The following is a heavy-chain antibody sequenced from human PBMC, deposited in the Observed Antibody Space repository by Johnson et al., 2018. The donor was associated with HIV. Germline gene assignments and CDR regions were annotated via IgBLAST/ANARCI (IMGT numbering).Heavy chain of an antibody. CDR2: ISWNSDTI. CDR1: GFTFNDYT. Sequence: QLVESGGGLVQPGTSLRLSCAAPGFTFNDYTMHWVRQAPGKGLEWVSGISWNSDTIVYADSVKGRFTISRDNAKNSLYLQMNSLRAEDTAVYYCARDRLWFGESDAFDIWGQGTMVTVSS. J-gene: IGHJ3*02. CDR3: ARDRLWFGESDAFDI. D-gene: IGHD3-10*01. V-gene: IGHV3-9*01.